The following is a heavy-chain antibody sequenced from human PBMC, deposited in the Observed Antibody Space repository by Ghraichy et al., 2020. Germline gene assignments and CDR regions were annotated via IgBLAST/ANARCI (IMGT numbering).Heavy chain of an antibody. D-gene: IGHD3-10*01. CDR1: GGSISSSSYY. CDR2: IYYSGST. Sequence: SETLSLTCTVSGGSISSSSYYWGWIRQPPGKGLEWIGSIYYSGSTYYNPSLKSRVTISVDTSKNQFSLKLSSVTAADTAVYYCARHPMVRGVINVWGQGTLVTVSS. CDR3: ARHPMVRGVINV. J-gene: IGHJ4*02. V-gene: IGHV4-39*01.